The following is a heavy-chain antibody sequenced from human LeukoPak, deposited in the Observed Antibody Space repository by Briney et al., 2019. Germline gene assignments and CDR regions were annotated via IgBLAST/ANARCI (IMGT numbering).Heavy chain of an antibody. CDR1: GASISSGGYY. CDR3: ARTYNWNYVGVYVDY. D-gene: IGHD1-7*01. J-gene: IGHJ4*02. Sequence: PSETLFLTCTVSGASISSGGYYWSWIRQHPGQGLDWIGCIYYSGSTYYSPSLKSRVTISVDTSMNQFSLKLSSVTAADTVVYYCARTYNWNYVGVYVDYWGQGTLVTVSS. V-gene: IGHV4-31*03. CDR2: IYYSGST.